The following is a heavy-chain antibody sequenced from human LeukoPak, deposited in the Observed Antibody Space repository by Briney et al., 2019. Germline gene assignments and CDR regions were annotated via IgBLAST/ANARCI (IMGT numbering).Heavy chain of an antibody. V-gene: IGHV3-15*01. CDR2: IKSKTDGGTT. Sequence: GGSLRLSCAASGFTFSNAWMSWVRQAPGKGLEWVGRIKSKTDGGTTDYAAPVKGRFTISRDDSKNTLYLQMNSLKTEDTAVYYCTTALRYSSSWTTRYYFDYWGQGTLVTVSS. J-gene: IGHJ4*02. CDR1: GFTFSNAW. D-gene: IGHD6-13*01. CDR3: TTALRYSSSWTTRYYFDY.